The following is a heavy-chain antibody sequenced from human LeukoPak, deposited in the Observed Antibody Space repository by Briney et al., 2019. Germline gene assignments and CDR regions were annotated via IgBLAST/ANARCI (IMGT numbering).Heavy chain of an antibody. V-gene: IGHV3-74*01. D-gene: IGHD2-15*01. Sequence: PGGSLGLSCIVSGFTFSDYYMGWVRQAPGKGLMYISRNNGDGSTTNYADVVKGRFTMSRDNVKNTLYLQMNSLRVEDTAVYYCARDPRNVGLAPWGQGTLVTVSS. CDR1: GFTFSDYY. J-gene: IGHJ5*02. CDR3: ARDPRNVGLAP. CDR2: NNGDGSTT.